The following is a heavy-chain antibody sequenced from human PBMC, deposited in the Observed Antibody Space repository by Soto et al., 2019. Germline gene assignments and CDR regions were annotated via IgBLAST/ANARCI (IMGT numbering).Heavy chain of an antibody. D-gene: IGHD3-22*01. CDR2: VYPGDSHT. CDR3: ARHRAYYLDTSSYYCDY. CDR1: GYSFTNYW. V-gene: IGHV5-51*01. J-gene: IGHJ4*01. Sequence: PGESLKISCQASGYSFTNYWIGWVRQMPGKGLEWMGTVYPGDSHTKYNPSFQGQVTISADKSISTAYLQWSSLKASDTAMYYCARHRAYYLDTSSYYCDYSGPGTLFTVSS.